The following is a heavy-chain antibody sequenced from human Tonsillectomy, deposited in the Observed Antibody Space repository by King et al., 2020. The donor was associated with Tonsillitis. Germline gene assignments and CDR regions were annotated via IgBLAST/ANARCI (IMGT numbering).Heavy chain of an antibody. CDR1: GGTFSSEA. J-gene: IGHJ4*02. CDR3: ARSPPAILAGHIPANYFFDF. V-gene: IGHV1-69*14. CDR2: IVPVFGTA. Sequence: QLVQSGAEVKKPGSSVKVSCKSSGGTFSSEAISWVRQAPGQGLEWMGGIVPVFGTANYAQSFQGRVTITADTSTNTAYMELTSLRSDDTAVYYCARSPPAILAGHIPANYFFDFWGQGTLVPVSS. D-gene: IGHD3-9*01.